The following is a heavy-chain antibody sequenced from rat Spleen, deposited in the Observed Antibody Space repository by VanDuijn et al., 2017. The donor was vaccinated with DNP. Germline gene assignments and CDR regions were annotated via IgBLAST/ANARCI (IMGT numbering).Heavy chain of an antibody. V-gene: IGHV5-7*01. CDR1: GSTFSDYY. Sequence: EVQLVESGGGLVQPGRSLKLSCSASGSTFSDYYMAWVRQGPTRGLEWVATISYDGSETYYRDSVKGRFTNDRDNAENTVYLQMNSLRSEDTATYYCVKDVRGGCAFDYGGQGVMVTVSS. D-gene: IGHD1-11*01. CDR3: VKDVRGGCAFDY. CDR2: ISYDGSET. J-gene: IGHJ2*01.